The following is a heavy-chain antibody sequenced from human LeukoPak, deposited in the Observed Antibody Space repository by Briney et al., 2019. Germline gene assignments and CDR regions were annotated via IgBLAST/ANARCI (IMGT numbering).Heavy chain of an antibody. J-gene: IGHJ4*02. CDR2: VNLQGST. Sequence: PGGSLRLSCAASGFTFSSYDMSWVRQPPGKGLEWIGEVNLQGSTNYNPSLMGRVAISVDMSENHISLQLTSVTAADTAVYYCAREGGPYRPLDYSGQGTLVTVSS. CDR3: AREGGPYRPLDY. CDR1: GFTFSSYD. V-gene: IGHV4-34*01.